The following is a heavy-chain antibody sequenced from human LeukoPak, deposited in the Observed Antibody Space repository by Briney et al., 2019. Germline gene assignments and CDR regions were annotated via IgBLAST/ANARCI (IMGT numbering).Heavy chain of an antibody. Sequence: TLSLTCAVSGGSISSGGYSWSWIRQPPGKGLEWIGYIYHSGSTYYNPSLKSRVTISVDRSKNQFSLKLSSVTAADTAVYYCARRSVVTAINFDAFDIWGQGAMVTVSS. J-gene: IGHJ3*02. V-gene: IGHV4-30-2*01. CDR3: ARRSVVTAINFDAFDI. D-gene: IGHD2-21*02. CDR2: IYHSGST. CDR1: GGSISSGGYS.